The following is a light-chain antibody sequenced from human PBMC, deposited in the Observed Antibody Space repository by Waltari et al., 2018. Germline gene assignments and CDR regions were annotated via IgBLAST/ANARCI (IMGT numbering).Light chain of an antibody. CDR2: GAS. CDR3: QQTYSSLT. V-gene: IGKV1-39*01. J-gene: IGKJ4*01. CDR1: QSINNY. Sequence: GDRVTITCRASQSINNYLNWYQQKPGTAPELLIYGASNLQNGVPSRFSGSGSGTDFTLTISYLRPEDFATYYCQQTYSSLTFGGGTRVEIE.